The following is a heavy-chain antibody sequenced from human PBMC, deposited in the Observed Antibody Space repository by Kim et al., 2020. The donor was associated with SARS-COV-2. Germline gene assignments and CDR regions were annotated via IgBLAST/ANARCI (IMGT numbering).Heavy chain of an antibody. D-gene: IGHD6-19*01. Sequence: SETLSLTCAVYGGSFSGYYWSWIRQPPGKGLEWIGEINLSGSTNYNPSLKSRVTISVDTSKNQFSLKLSSVTAADTAVYYCAREGLLWAVAGHFDYWGQGTLVTVSS. CDR2: INLSGST. J-gene: IGHJ4*02. CDR1: GGSFSGYY. V-gene: IGHV4-34*01. CDR3: AREGLLWAVAGHFDY.